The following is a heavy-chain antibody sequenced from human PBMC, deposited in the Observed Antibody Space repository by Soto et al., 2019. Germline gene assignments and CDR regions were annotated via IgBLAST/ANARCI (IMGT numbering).Heavy chain of an antibody. V-gene: IGHV3-30*18. CDR2: ISYDGSNK. CDR1: GFTFSSYG. Sequence: QVQLVESGGGVVQPGRSLRLSCAASGFTFSSYGMHWVRQAPGKGLEWVAVISYDGSNKNYADSVKGRFTISRDNSKNTLYLQMNSLRAEDTAVYYCAKEEAAAGSLDYWGQGTLVTVSS. D-gene: IGHD6-13*01. CDR3: AKEEAAAGSLDY. J-gene: IGHJ4*02.